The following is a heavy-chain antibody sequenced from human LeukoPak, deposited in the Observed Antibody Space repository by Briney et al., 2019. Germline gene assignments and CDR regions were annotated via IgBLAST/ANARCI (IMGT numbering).Heavy chain of an antibody. D-gene: IGHD6-19*01. CDR2: IYYSGST. CDR3: ARQVVAVAGTGYFDY. CDR1: GGSIRSSSYY. J-gene: IGHJ4*02. Sequence: SETLSLTCTVPGGSIRSSSYYWGWIRQPPGKGLEWIGRIYYSGSTYYNASLKSRGTISVDTSKNQFSLKLNSVTAADTAVYFCARQVVAVAGTGYFDYWGQGTLVTVSS. V-gene: IGHV4-39*01.